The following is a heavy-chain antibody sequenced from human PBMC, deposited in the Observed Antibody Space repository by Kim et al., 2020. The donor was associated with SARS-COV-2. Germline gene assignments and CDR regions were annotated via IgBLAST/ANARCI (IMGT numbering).Heavy chain of an antibody. CDR3: AGSKIYSPEPFDP. V-gene: IGHV3-23*01. Sequence: GGSLRLSCVASGFTFTSYAMTWVRQAPGKALEWVSVISGAGDATHYADSVKGRFTISSDSSENTVYLQMSSLRVDDTAVYYCAGSKIYSPEPFDPWGQGTLVTVSS. J-gene: IGHJ5*02. CDR1: GFTFTSYA. D-gene: IGHD5-12*01. CDR2: ISGAGDAT.